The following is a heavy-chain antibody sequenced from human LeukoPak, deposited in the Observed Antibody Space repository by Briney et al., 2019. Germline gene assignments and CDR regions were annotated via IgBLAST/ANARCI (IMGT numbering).Heavy chain of an antibody. CDR3: AKGPNDDSNYLFDY. J-gene: IGHJ4*02. CDR2: ITGSGDRP. Sequence: GGSLRLSCAASGFTFSSYSMNWVRQVPGKGLEWVSVITGSGDRPYYADSVKGRFPVSRDNSKNTLYLQINSLKTEDTAVYYCAKGPNDDSNYLFDYWGQGTLVTVSS. CDR1: GFTFSSYS. D-gene: IGHD4-11*01. V-gene: IGHV3-23*01.